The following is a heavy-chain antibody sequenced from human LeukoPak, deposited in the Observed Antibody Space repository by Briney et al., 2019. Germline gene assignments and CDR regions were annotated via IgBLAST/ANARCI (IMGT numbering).Heavy chain of an antibody. D-gene: IGHD3/OR15-3a*01. CDR3: ARSRSGTSYDY. CDR1: GYIFTTYW. J-gene: IGHJ4*02. Sequence: GESLKISCKGSGYIFTTYWIGCVRQMPGKSLEWMGIIFPGDSETKYSPSFQGQVTISADKSITTASLQWSSLKASDTAMYYCARSRSGTSYDYWGQGTLVTVSS. CDR2: IFPGDSET. V-gene: IGHV5-51*01.